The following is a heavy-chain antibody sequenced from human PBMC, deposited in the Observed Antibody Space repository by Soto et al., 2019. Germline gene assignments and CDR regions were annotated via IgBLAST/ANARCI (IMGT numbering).Heavy chain of an antibody. CDR2: IIPIFGTA. V-gene: IGHV1-69*13. CDR3: ARANSGSSQAYYYYGMDV. Sequence: ASVKVSCKASGGTFSSYAISWVRQAPGQGLEWMGGIIPIFGTANYAQKFQGRVTITADESTSTAYMELSSLRSEDTAVYYSARANSGSSQAYYYYGMDVWGQGTTVTVSS. D-gene: IGHD1-26*01. J-gene: IGHJ6*02. CDR1: GGTFSSYA.